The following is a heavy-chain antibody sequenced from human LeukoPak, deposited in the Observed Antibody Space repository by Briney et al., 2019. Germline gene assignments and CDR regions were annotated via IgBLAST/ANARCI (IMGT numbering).Heavy chain of an antibody. Sequence: AASVKVSCKASGYTFTGYYMHWVRQAPGQGLEWMGWIKPNSGGTNYAQKFQGRVTMTRDTSISTAYMELSRLRSDDTAVYYCARVAEDIVVVVAATHNWFDPWGQGTLVTVSS. J-gene: IGHJ5*02. V-gene: IGHV1-2*02. CDR1: GYTFTGYY. D-gene: IGHD2-15*01. CDR2: IKPNSGGT. CDR3: ARVAEDIVVVVAATHNWFDP.